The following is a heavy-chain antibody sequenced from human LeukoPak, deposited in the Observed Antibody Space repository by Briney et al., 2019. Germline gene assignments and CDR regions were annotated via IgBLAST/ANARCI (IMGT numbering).Heavy chain of an antibody. V-gene: IGHV3-7*01. Sequence: GGSLRLSCAASGFTFSSYWMSWVRQAPGKGLEWVANIKQDGSEKYYVDSVKGRFTISRDNAKNSLYLQMNSLRAEDTAVYYCARGFYDFWSGYPVDYWGQGTLVTVSS. CDR2: IKQDGSEK. D-gene: IGHD3-3*01. J-gene: IGHJ4*02. CDR3: ARGFYDFWSGYPVDY. CDR1: GFTFSSYW.